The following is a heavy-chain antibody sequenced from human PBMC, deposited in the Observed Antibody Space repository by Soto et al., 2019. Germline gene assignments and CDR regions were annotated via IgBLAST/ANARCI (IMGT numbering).Heavy chain of an antibody. CDR2: ISGSGGST. J-gene: IGHJ4*02. D-gene: IGHD3-9*01. CDR3: AKDGRYYDVLTGLDY. Sequence: EVQLLESGGGLVQPGGSLRLSCAASGFTFSSYAMSWVRQAPGKGLEWFSAISGSGGSTYYADSVKGRFTISRDNSKNTLYLQMNSLRAEDTAVYYCAKDGRYYDVLTGLDYWGQGTLVTVPS. V-gene: IGHV3-23*01. CDR1: GFTFSSYA.